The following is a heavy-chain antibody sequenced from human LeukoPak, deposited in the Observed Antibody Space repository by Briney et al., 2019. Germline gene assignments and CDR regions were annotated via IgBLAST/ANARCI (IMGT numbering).Heavy chain of an antibody. CDR3: ARVYSSGPSLTFDI. CDR1: GYSISSGYY. V-gene: IGHV4-38-2*02. CDR2: IYHSGST. D-gene: IGHD3-22*01. Sequence: SETLSLTCTVSGYSISSGYYWGWIRQPPGKGLEWIGSIYHSGSTYYNPSLKSRVTISVDTSKNQFSLKLSSVTAADTAVYYCARVYSSGPSLTFDIWGQGTMVTVSS. J-gene: IGHJ3*02.